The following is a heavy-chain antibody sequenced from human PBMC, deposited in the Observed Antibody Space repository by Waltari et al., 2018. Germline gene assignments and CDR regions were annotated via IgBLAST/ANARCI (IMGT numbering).Heavy chain of an antibody. D-gene: IGHD3-3*01. J-gene: IGHJ3*02. CDR2: FYYTGPP. Sequence: QLQLQESGPGLVKPSETLSLTCSVSGASIASSNYYWGWVRRPPGKGLVWIGSFYYTGPPYYTPSLKGRVAFSVDTSRNQFSLKLTSVTAADTAIYYCSRTYYNFRSGQRRDTFHIWGPGTMVPVSS. CDR3: SRTYYNFRSGQRRDTFHI. V-gene: IGHV4-39*01. CDR1: GASIASSNYY.